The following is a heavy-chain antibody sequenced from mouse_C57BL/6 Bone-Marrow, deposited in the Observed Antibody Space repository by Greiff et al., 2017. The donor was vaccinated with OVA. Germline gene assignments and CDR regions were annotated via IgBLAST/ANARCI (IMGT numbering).Heavy chain of an antibody. CDR2: IYPGGGYT. Sequence: QVQLQQSGAELVRPGTSVKMSCKASGYTITNSWIGWAKQRPGHGLEWIGDIYPGGGYTKYNEKFKGKAPLTADKSSSTAYLPISSLTSDDSAIYYCARSPNGERWCFDVWGTGTTVTVSS. CDR1: GYTITNSW. CDR3: ARSPNGERWCFDV. V-gene: IGHV1-63*01. J-gene: IGHJ1*03.